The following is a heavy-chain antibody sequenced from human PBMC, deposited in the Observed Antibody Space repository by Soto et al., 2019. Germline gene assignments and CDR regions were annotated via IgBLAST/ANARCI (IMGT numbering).Heavy chain of an antibody. J-gene: IGHJ6*02. CDR1: GGSFSGCD. V-gene: IGHV4-34*01. Sequence: ASEARSLTCAGYGGSFSGCDWSWIRQLPGKGLEWIGEINHSGSTNYNPSLKSRVTISVDTSKNHFSLKLSSVTAADTAVYYCASSNIAAAGFYYYGMDVWGRGTTVTVSS. CDR3: ASSNIAAAGFYYYGMDV. CDR2: INHSGST. D-gene: IGHD6-13*01.